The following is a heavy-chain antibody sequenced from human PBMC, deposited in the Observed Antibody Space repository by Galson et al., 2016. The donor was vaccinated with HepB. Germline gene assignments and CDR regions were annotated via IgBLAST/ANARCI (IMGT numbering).Heavy chain of an antibody. CDR3: ARVPDYSPTFFDY. D-gene: IGHD3-9*01. CDR1: AFNIRKNY. Sequence: SLRLSCAASAFNIRKNYMSWVRQAPGQGLEWVATIYSDTSTYYADSVKGRFTISRDNSKNTLYLQMNSLSAEDTSIYYCARVPDYSPTFFDYWGQGTLVTVSS. CDR2: IYSDTST. V-gene: IGHV3-53*01. J-gene: IGHJ4*02.